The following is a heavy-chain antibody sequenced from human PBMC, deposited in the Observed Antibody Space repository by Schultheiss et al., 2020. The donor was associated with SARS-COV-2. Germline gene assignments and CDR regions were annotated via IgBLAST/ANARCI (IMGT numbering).Heavy chain of an antibody. Sequence: GGSLRLSCAASKFTVSNKYLIWLRQAPGKGLEWVSLINDAGTTYYLDSVRGRFTISRDNSKNTLYLQMNSLRAEDTAVYYCAKLSGWSGTDFWSGYPFGTHYYGMDVWGQGTTVTVSS. V-gene: IGHV3-66*02. CDR1: KFTVSNKY. CDR2: INDAGTT. CDR3: AKLSGWSGTDFWSGYPFGTHYYGMDV. J-gene: IGHJ6*02. D-gene: IGHD3-3*01.